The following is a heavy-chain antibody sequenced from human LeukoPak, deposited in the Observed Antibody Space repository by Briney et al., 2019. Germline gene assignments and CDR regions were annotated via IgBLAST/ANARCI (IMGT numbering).Heavy chain of an antibody. Sequence: ASVKVSCKASVYTFTSYDINWVRQATGQGPEWMGWMNPSGGHTNYAQSLQGRVTMTRNTSTSTAYMDLSSLRSEDTAVYYCTRRSVAGTFDYWGQGTLVTVSS. J-gene: IGHJ4*02. CDR1: VYTFTSYD. CDR2: MNPSGGHT. CDR3: TRRSVAGTFDY. V-gene: IGHV1-8*01. D-gene: IGHD6-19*01.